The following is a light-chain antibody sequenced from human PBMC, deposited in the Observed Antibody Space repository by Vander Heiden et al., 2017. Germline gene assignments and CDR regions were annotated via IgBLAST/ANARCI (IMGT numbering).Light chain of an antibody. V-gene: IGKV4-1*01. J-gene: IGKJ2*01. CDR3: QQYYDPPYT. Sequence: DNVITQSPDPPALSLCGRAPLTRQPHQSALYRSSNKNYLAWYQQKPGQPPKVLISWASARESGVPDRFSGSGSGTDFTLTISSLQAEDVAVYYCQQYYDPPYTFGQGTKLEIK. CDR2: WAS. CDR1: QSALYRSSNKNY.